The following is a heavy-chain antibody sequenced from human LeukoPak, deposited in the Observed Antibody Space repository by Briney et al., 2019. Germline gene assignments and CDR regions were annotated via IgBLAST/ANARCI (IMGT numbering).Heavy chain of an antibody. J-gene: IGHJ4*02. CDR1: GFTFSNYW. CDR2: VKSDGTAT. V-gene: IGHV3-74*01. Sequence: PGGSLRLSCAASGFTFSNYWMHWVRQAPGMGLVWVSRVKSDGTATNYADSVKGRFTISRDNAKNTLYLQMNTLRAEDTAVYYCARVNVCPRCHFDYWGQGTLVTVSS. CDR3: ARVNVCPRCHFDY. D-gene: IGHD3-16*01.